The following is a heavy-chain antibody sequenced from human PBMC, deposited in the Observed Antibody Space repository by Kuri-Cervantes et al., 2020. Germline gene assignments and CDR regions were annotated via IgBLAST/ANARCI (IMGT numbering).Heavy chain of an antibody. D-gene: IGHD4-17*01. Sequence: GESLKIACAASGFTFSSYAMRWVRQAPGKGLEWVSTSGSGGGTSYADSVKGRFTISRDNSKNTLYLQMNSLRAEDTAVYYCAKGPSTVTTSYVYYYYYYYMDVWGKGTTVTVSS. CDR3: AKGPSTVTTSYVYYYYYYYMDV. J-gene: IGHJ6*03. CDR1: GFTFSSYA. CDR2: SGSGGGT. V-gene: IGHV3-23*01.